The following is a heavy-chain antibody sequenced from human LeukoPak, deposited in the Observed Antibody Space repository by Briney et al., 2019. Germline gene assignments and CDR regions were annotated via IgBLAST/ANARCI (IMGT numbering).Heavy chain of an antibody. CDR1: GGSLSDYY. Sequence: SETLSLTCGVYGGSLSDYYWSWIRQPAGKGLEWIGRIYSSGNTNYNPSLKSRVTMSVDTSQNQFSLKLGSVTAADTALYFCASYTASGAYFGQWGQGTLVTVSS. CDR2: IYSSGNT. CDR3: ASYTASGAYFGQ. J-gene: IGHJ4*02. V-gene: IGHV4-59*10.